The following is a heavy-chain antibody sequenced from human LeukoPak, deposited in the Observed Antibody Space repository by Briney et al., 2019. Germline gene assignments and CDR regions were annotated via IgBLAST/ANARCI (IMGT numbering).Heavy chain of an antibody. CDR2: ISFDGSKA. V-gene: IGHV3-30-3*01. CDR3: ARDHYWLEYCSDGVFRDTFDI. CDR1: GFTFRSYA. J-gene: IGHJ3*02. D-gene: IGHD2-8*01. Sequence: GRSLRLSCTASGFTFRSYAMHWVRQAPGKGLEWVAVISFDGSKAYYADSVRGRFTISRDNSKDTLYVQVNSLRAEDTAVYYCARDHYWLEYCSDGVFRDTFDIWGQGTMVTVSS.